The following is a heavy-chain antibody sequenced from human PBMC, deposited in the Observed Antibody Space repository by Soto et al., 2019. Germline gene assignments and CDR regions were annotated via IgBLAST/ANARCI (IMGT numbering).Heavy chain of an antibody. CDR1: GFTFSSYS. CDR3: ARGGTPVYYYGSGSALDV. V-gene: IGHV3-21*01. Sequence: GGSLRLSCAASGFTFSSYSMNWVRQAPGKGLEWVSSISSSSSYIYYADSVKGRFTISRDNAKNSLYLQMNSLRAEDTAVYYCARGGTPVYYYGSGSALDVWGQGTAVTVSS. CDR2: ISSSSSYI. J-gene: IGHJ6*02. D-gene: IGHD3-10*01.